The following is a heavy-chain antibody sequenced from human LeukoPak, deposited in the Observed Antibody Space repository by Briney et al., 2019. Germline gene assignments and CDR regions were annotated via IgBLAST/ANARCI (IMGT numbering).Heavy chain of an antibody. Sequence: GGSLRLSCAASGFTFSSYGMHWVRQAPGKGLEWVAFIRYDGSNKYYADSVKGRFTISRDNSKNTLYLQMNSLRAEDTAVYYCARGVTGTVPRFDPWGQGTLLTVSS. CDR2: IRYDGSNK. V-gene: IGHV3-30*02. J-gene: IGHJ5*02. CDR1: GFTFSSYG. D-gene: IGHD1-20*01. CDR3: ARGVTGTVPRFDP.